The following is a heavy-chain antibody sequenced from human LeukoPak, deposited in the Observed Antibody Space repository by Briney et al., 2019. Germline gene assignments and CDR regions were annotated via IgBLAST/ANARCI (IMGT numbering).Heavy chain of an antibody. CDR3: ARALYWFNP. J-gene: IGHJ5*02. CDR1: GGSISSANYC. CDR2: ICYGGNT. V-gene: IGHV4-30-4*01. Sequence: PSQTLSLTCSVSGGSISSANYCWSWIRQPPAKGLEWIGYICYGGNTYYSPSLKSRVTISVDTSKNQFSLNLTSVTAADTAVYYCARALYWFNPWGQGTLVTVSS.